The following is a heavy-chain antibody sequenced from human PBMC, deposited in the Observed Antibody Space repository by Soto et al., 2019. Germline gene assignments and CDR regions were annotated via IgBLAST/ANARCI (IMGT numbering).Heavy chain of an antibody. CDR3: ARDGVLFRAGFDS. J-gene: IGHJ4*02. D-gene: IGHD3-3*01. Sequence: QMHLVESGGGLVKPGGSLRLSCEASGFTFSNHYMAWIRQAPGKGLEWVSYISTSGTSTFYADSVKGRFTISSDNAKDSLFLQMNSLRVDDTAVYFCARDGVLFRAGFDSWGQGTLVTVAS. CDR1: GFTFSNHY. V-gene: IGHV3-11*01. CDR2: ISTSGTST.